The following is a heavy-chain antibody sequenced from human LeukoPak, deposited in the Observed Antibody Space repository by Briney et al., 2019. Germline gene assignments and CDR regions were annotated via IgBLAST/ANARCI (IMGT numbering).Heavy chain of an antibody. Sequence: ASVKVSCKASGYTFSSYGIIWVRQAPGQGREWMGWITVYNGNTKYAHKYQDRVTMTTDTSTTTAYMDLRSLRSDDTAVYYCARDRGYEQQRWFDLWGQGTLVTVSS. V-gene: IGHV1-18*01. J-gene: IGHJ5*01. D-gene: IGHD6-13*01. CDR2: ITVYNGNT. CDR1: GYTFSSYG. CDR3: ARDRGYEQQRWFDL.